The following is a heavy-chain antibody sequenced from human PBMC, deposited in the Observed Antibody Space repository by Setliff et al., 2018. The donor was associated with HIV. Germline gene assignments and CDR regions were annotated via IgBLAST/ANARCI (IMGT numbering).Heavy chain of an antibody. Sequence: SETLSLTCTVSGGSISSSSYYWGWMRQPPGKGLEWLGTIYYSGSTYYNPSLKSRVTLSVDTSKNQFSLKLSSVTAADTAVYYCARHDSRGPRSAFDLWGRGTMVTVSS. CDR2: IYYSGST. J-gene: IGHJ3*01. CDR3: ARHDSRGPRSAFDL. D-gene: IGHD2-21*01. V-gene: IGHV4-39*01. CDR1: GGSISSSSYY.